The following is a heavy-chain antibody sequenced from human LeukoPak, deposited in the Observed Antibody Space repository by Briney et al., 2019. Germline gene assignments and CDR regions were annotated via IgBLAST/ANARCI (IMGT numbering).Heavy chain of an antibody. CDR3: TGHDGWLFDS. CDR2: IKQDGSET. D-gene: IGHD5-24*01. CDR1: GFTFSSYW. V-gene: IGHV3-7*01. Sequence: GGSLRLSCAASGFTFSSYWMNWVRQAPGKGLEWVANIKQDGSETYYVDSVKGRFTISRDNTKNLLYLLMNSLRADDTAVYYCTGHDGWLFDSWGQGTLVTVSS. J-gene: IGHJ4*02.